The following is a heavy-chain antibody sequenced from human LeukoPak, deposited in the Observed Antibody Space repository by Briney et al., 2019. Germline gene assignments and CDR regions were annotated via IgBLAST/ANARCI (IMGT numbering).Heavy chain of an antibody. J-gene: IGHJ6*02. V-gene: IGHV3-30*02. CDR1: GFTFSSYG. Sequence: GGSLRLSCAASGFTFSSYGMHWVRQAPGKGLEWVAFIRYDGSNKYYADSVKGRFTISRDNAKNSLYLQMNSLRAEDTAVYYCARDRYCGGDCSLWGMDVWGQGTTVTVSS. D-gene: IGHD2-21*02. CDR2: IRYDGSNK. CDR3: ARDRYCGGDCSLWGMDV.